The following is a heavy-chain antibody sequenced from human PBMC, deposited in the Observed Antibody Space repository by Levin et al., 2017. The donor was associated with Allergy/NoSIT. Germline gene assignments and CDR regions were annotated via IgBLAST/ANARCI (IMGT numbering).Heavy chain of an antibody. V-gene: IGHV4-4*02. D-gene: IGHD7-27*01. CDR1: GGSISSSNW. Sequence: GSLRLSCAVSGGSISSSNWWSWVRQPPGKGLEWIGEIYHSGSTNYNPSLKSRVTISVDKSKNQFSLKLSSVTAADTAVYYCAREPIRNWGVYYYYGMDVWGQGTTVTVSS. CDR2: IYHSGST. J-gene: IGHJ6*02. CDR3: AREPIRNWGVYYYYGMDV.